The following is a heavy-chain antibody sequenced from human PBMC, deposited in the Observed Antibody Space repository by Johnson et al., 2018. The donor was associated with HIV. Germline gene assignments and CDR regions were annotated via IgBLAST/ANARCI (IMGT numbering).Heavy chain of an antibody. CDR2: ITGSGDKT. CDR3: AKDQASGYYCDAFDI. Sequence: VQLVESGGGLVQPGGSLRLSCAAAGFTFSSYVMTWVRQAPGKGLEWVSTITGSGDKTWYADSVKGRFTISRDNSNNTVFLQMNSLRAEDTAVYYCAKDQASGYYCDAFDIWGQGTMVTVSS. D-gene: IGHD3-22*01. V-gene: IGHV3-23*04. CDR1: GFTFSSYV. J-gene: IGHJ3*02.